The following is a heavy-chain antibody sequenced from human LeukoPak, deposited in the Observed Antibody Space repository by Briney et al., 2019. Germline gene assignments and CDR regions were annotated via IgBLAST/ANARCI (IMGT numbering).Heavy chain of an antibody. V-gene: IGHV3-53*01. CDR3: ARAGYFDSSGFYAPDAFDI. D-gene: IGHD3-22*01. Sequence: PGGSLRLSCVASGFTVRGDYMTWVRQAPGKGLEWVSFVYGGGTTYYEDSVKGRFTISRDSSKNTLFLQMNSLRVGDTAVYYCARAGYFDSSGFYAPDAFDIWGQGTVVTVSS. CDR2: VYGGGTT. J-gene: IGHJ3*02. CDR1: GFTVRGDY.